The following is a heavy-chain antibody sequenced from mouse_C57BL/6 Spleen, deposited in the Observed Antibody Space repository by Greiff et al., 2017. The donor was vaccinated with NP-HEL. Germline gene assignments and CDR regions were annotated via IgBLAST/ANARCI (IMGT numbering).Heavy chain of an antibody. CDR2: INPSSGYT. J-gene: IGHJ4*01. CDR3: ARIPITTVVRDYAMDY. D-gene: IGHD1-1*01. V-gene: IGHV1-7*01. Sequence: QVQLQQSGAELAKPGASVKLSCKASGYTFTSYWMHWVKQRPGQGLEWIGYINPSSGYTKYNQKFKDKATLTADKSSSTAYMQLSSLTYEDSAVYYCARIPITTVVRDYAMDYWGQGTSVTVSS. CDR1: GYTFTSYW.